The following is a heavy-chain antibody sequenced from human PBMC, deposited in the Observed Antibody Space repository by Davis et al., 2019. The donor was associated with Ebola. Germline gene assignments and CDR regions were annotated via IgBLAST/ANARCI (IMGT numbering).Heavy chain of an antibody. D-gene: IGHD2-2*01. V-gene: IGHV1-3*01. CDR1: GGTFTSYA. CDR3: ATLGYCSTTRCS. CDR2: INAGNGNT. J-gene: IGHJ5*02. Sequence: ASVKVSCKPSGGTFTSYAMHWVRQAPGQRLEWMGWINAGNGNTKYSQKFQGRVTITRDTSASTAYMELSSLRSEDTAVYYCATLGYCSTTRCSWGQGTLVTVSS.